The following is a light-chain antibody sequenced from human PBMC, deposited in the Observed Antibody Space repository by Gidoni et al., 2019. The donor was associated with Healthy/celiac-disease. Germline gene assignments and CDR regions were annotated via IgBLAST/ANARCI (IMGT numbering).Light chain of an antibody. J-gene: IGKJ4*01. CDR1: QSVTSY. V-gene: IGKV3-11*01. CDR3: QQRSNSLT. CDR2: DAS. Sequence: EIVLTQSPATLSLPPGERATLSCRPSQSVTSYLAWYQQKPGQAPRLLIYDASNRATGIPARCSGSGSGTDFTLTSSSLEPEDFAVYYCQQRSNSLTFGEGTKVEIK.